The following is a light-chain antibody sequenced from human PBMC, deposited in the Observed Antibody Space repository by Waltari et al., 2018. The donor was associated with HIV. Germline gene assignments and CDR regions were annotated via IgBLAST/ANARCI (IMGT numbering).Light chain of an antibody. CDR2: EVT. Sequence: QSALTQPASVSGSPGQSITISCIGTNSDVGGYNYVSCYQQHPGKAPQLLMYEVTNWPSGISNRFAGSKSGNTASRTISGLQAEDEADYYCSSYTPTNTVIFGGGTKLTVL. CDR3: SSYTPTNTVI. CDR1: NSDVGGYNY. J-gene: IGLJ2*01. V-gene: IGLV2-14*01.